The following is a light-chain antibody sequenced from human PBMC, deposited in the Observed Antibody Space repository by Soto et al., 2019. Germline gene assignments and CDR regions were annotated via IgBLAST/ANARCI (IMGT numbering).Light chain of an antibody. CDR2: DVS. Sequence: QSALTQPASVSGSPGQSITISCTGTSSDFGGYNYVSWYQRHPGKAPELMIYDVSNRPSGVSNRFSGSKSGNTASLTISGLQAEDEADYYCSSYTSSSTLYVFGTGTKVTVL. J-gene: IGLJ1*01. CDR1: SSDFGGYNY. V-gene: IGLV2-14*01. CDR3: SSYTSSSTLYV.